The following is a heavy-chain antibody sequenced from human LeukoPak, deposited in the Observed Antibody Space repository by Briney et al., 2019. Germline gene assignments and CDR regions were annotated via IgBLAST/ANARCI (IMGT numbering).Heavy chain of an antibody. D-gene: IGHD2-15*01. CDR2: IRSKANNYAT. J-gene: IGHJ4*02. V-gene: IGHV3-73*01. CDR1: GFTFSSYS. CDR3: SVNYCNGSCYML. Sequence: GGSLRLSCAASGFTFSSYSMNWVRQAPGKGLEWVGRIRSKANNYATAYAASLKGRFTISRDDSNNTAYLQMKSLKTEDTAMYYCSVNYCNGSCYMLWGRGTLVTVSS.